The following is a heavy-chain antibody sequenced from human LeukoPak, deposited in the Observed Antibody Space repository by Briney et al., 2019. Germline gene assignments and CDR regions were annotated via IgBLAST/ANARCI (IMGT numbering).Heavy chain of an antibody. CDR3: ARDSSGWYYDY. CDR2: IKHSGST. D-gene: IGHD6-19*01. Sequence: SETLSLTCAVYGGSFSGYYWSWIRQPPGKGLEWIGEIKHSGSTNYNPSLKSRVTISVDTSKNQFSLKLSSVTAADTAVYYCARDSSGWYYDYWGQGTLVTVSS. V-gene: IGHV4-34*01. CDR1: GGSFSGYY. J-gene: IGHJ4*02.